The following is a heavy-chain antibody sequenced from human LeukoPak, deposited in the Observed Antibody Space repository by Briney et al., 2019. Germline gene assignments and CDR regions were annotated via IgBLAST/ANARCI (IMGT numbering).Heavy chain of an antibody. J-gene: IGHJ4*02. CDR2: IYYSGST. Sequence: SETLSLTCTVSAGSISSYYWSWIRQPPGTGLEWIGYIYYSGSTNYNPSLKSRVTISVDTSKNQFSLKLSSVTAADTAVYYCARGEGPPLTHYFDYWGQGTLVTVSS. CDR3: ARGEGPPLTHYFDY. V-gene: IGHV4-59*01. D-gene: IGHD1-26*01. CDR1: AGSISSYY.